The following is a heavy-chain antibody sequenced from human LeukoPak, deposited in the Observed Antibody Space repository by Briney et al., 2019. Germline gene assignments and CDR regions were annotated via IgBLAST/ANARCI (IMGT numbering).Heavy chain of an antibody. J-gene: IGHJ4*02. CDR3: AIRRDGYNYRDY. Sequence: SVKVSCKASGGTFTSYAISWVRQAPGQGLEWMGGIIPIFGTANYAQKFQGRVTITTDESTSTAYMELSSLRSEDTAGYFCAIRRDGYNYRDYWGQGTMVTVSS. D-gene: IGHD5-24*01. CDR2: IIPIFGTA. CDR1: GGTFTSYA. V-gene: IGHV1-69*05.